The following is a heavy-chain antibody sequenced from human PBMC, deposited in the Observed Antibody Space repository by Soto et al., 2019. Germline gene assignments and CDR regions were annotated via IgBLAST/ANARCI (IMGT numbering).Heavy chain of an antibody. D-gene: IGHD2-2*01. CDR3: ARGYCGSSSTCYVAWFDP. CDR2: IYSGGTT. J-gene: IGHJ5*02. Sequence: EVQLVESGGALVQPGGSLRLSCAASGFTVSSNYMSWVRQAPGKGLEWVSLIYSGGTTYYTDSVKGRFIISRDNSKNTVYLQMNSLRVEDTAVYYCARGYCGSSSTCYVAWFDPWGQGTLVTVSS. V-gene: IGHV3-66*01. CDR1: GFTVSSNY.